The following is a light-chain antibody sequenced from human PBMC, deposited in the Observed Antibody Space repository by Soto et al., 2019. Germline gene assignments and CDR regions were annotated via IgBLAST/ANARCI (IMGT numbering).Light chain of an antibody. CDR3: CSYAGTSTYV. V-gene: IGLV2-23*02. CDR2: EVT. Sequence: QSVLTQPASVSGSPGQSITISCTGTSSDVGSFHLVSWYQQHPGKAPKLMIYEVTKRPSGVSNRSSGSKSGNTASLTISGLQAEDEADYYCCSYAGTSTYVFGTGTKVTVL. J-gene: IGLJ1*01. CDR1: SSDVGSFHL.